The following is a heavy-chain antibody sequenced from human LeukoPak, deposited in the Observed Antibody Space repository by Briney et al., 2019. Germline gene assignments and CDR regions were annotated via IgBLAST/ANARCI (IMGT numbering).Heavy chain of an antibody. Sequence: KPSETLSLTCTVSGASISNFYWSWIRQPPGKGLEWIGEVYYSGTTNYNPSLKSRVTISVDASKYQFSLRLSSVTAADTAMYYCARAVRVKFDYWGQGLLVTVSS. CDR1: GASISNFY. J-gene: IGHJ4*02. CDR2: VYYSGTT. CDR3: ARAVRVKFDY. D-gene: IGHD3-10*01. V-gene: IGHV4-59*01.